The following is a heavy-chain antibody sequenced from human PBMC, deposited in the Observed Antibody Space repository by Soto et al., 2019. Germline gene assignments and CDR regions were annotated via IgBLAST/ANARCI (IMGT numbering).Heavy chain of an antibody. V-gene: IGHV1-18*01. CDR2: ISAYNGNT. CDR3: VVAAQPYYFDY. CDR1: GYTFTSYG. J-gene: IGHJ4*02. Sequence: QVQLVQSGAEVKKPGASVKVSCKAYGYTFTSYGISWVRQAPGQGLEWMGWISAYNGNTNYAQKLQGRVTMTTDTFTSTAYMELRRLRSDDTAVYYSVVAAQPYYFDYWGQGTLVTVSS. D-gene: IGHD2-15*01.